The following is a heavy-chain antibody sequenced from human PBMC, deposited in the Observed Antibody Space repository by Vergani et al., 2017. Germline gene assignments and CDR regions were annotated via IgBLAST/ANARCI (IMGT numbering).Heavy chain of an antibody. D-gene: IGHD3-10*01. J-gene: IGHJ4*02. CDR2: INSDGSST. CDR3: AKDSYYYGSGSYGD. V-gene: IGHV3-74*01. CDR1: GFTFSSYW. Sequence: EVQLVESGGGLVKPGGSLRLSCAASGFTFSSYWMHWVRQAPGKGLVWVSRINSDGSSTSYADSVKGRFTISRDNSKNTLYLQMNSLRAEDTAVYYCAKDSYYYGSGSYGDWGQGTLVTVSS.